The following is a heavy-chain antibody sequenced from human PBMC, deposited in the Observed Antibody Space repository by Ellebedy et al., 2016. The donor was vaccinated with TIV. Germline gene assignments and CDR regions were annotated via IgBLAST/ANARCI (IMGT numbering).Heavy chain of an antibody. CDR2: IYYSGST. CDR3: ARDLVEMAPAGYYYYMDV. D-gene: IGHD5-24*01. CDR1: GGSISSSSYY. V-gene: IGHV4-39*07. Sequence: SETLSLTXTVSGGSISSSSYYWGWIRQPPGKGLEWIGSIYYSGSTYYNPSLKSRVTISVDTSKNQFSLKLSSVTAADTAVYYCARDLVEMAPAGYYYYMDVWGKGTTVTVSS. J-gene: IGHJ6*03.